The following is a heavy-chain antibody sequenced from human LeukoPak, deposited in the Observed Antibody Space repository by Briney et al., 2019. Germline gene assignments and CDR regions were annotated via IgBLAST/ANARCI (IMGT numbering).Heavy chain of an antibody. CDR3: AHSVGIVVVPAAILNTGYDY. CDR2: IYWYDDK. V-gene: IGHV2-5*01. Sequence: ESGPTLVKPTHTLTLTCTFSGFSLSTSAGGVGWIRQPQRKAREWLALIYWYDDKLYSPSLKSRLTITKDTSNIQVDLTKTNMAPVDTAAYYGAHSVGIVVVPAAILNTGYDYWGQGTLVTVSS. J-gene: IGHJ4*02. D-gene: IGHD2-2*02. CDR1: GFSLSTSAGG.